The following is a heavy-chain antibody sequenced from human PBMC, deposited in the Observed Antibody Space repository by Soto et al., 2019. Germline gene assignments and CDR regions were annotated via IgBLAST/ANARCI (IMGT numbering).Heavy chain of an antibody. CDR3: ARHVPRSSSPFDY. Sequence: PSETLSLTCTVSGGSISSGGYYWSWIRQHPGKGLEWIGYIYYSGSTYYNPSLKSRVTISVDTSKNQFSLKLSSVTAADTAVYYCARHVPRSSSPFDYWGQGTLVTVSS. V-gene: IGHV4-31*03. D-gene: IGHD6-6*01. J-gene: IGHJ4*02. CDR1: GGSISSGGYY. CDR2: IYYSGST.